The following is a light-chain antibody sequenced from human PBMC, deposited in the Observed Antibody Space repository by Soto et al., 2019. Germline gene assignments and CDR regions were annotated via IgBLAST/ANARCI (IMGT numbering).Light chain of an antibody. J-gene: IGLJ2*01. CDR1: SSDVGNYNL. Sequence: QSALTQPASVSGSPGQSITISCTGTSSDVGNYNLVSWYQQHPGKVPKVMIYEDTKRPSGVSDRFSGSKSGNTASLTISGLQAEDEADYYCCSYAGSSTHVIFGGVTKVTVL. CDR2: EDT. V-gene: IGLV2-23*01. CDR3: CSYAGSSTHVI.